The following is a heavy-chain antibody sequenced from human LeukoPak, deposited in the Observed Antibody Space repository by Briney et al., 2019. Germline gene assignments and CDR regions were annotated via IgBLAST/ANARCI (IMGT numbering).Heavy chain of an antibody. J-gene: IGHJ6*02. CDR3: ARVGTYYYGSGTVMREYYYYGMDV. D-gene: IGHD3-10*01. V-gene: IGHV4-34*01. CDR2: INHSGST. Sequence: PSETLSLTCTVSGGSISSYYWSWIRQPPGKGLEWIGEINHSGSTNYNPSLKSRVTISVDTSKNQFSLKLSSVTAADTAVYYCARVGTYYYGSGTVMREYYYYGMDVWGQGTTVTVSS. CDR1: GGSISSYY.